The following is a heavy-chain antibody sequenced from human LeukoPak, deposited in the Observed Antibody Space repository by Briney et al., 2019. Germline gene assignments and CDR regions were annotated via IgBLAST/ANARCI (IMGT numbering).Heavy chain of an antibody. CDR2: IWYDGSNK. J-gene: IGHJ4*02. V-gene: IGHV3-33*08. CDR1: GFIFSNCA. Sequence: GGSLRLSCAASGFIFSNCAIHWVRQAPGKGLEWVAVIWYDGSNKYYADSVKGRFIISRDNSKNTLYLQMNSLRAEDTAVYYCARGNYDSSGFLDYWGQGTLVTVSS. D-gene: IGHD3-22*01. CDR3: ARGNYDSSGFLDY.